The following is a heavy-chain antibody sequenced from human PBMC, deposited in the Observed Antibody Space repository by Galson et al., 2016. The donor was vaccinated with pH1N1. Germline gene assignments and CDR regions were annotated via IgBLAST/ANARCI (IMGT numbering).Heavy chain of an antibody. CDR2: TTGMFGTT. Sequence: SVKVSCKASGGTFSSYAISWVRQAPGQGLEWMGGTTGMFGTTNYAQKFQGRVTITADELTSTAYMEVSSLRSDDTAVYFCARGAVMNAFADWGQGTMVTVSS. CDR1: GGTFSSYA. D-gene: IGHD3-16*01. J-gene: IGHJ3*01. V-gene: IGHV1-69*13. CDR3: ARGAVMNAFAD.